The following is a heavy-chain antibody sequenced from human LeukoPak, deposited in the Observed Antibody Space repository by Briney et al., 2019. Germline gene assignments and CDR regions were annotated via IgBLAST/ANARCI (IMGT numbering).Heavy chain of an antibody. Sequence: SQTLSLTCTVSGGSISSGDYYWSWIRQPPGKGLEWIGYIYYSGSTYYNPSLKSRVTMSVDTSKNQFSLKLSSVTAADTAVYYCASLLRLAYCGGDCYSYWFDPWGQGTLVTVSS. CDR2: IYYSGST. CDR1: GGSISSGDYY. J-gene: IGHJ5*02. V-gene: IGHV4-30-4*01. CDR3: ASLLRLAYCGGDCYSYWFDP. D-gene: IGHD2-21*02.